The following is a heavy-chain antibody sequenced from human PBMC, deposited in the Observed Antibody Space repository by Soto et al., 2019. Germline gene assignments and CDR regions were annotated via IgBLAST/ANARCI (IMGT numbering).Heavy chain of an antibody. V-gene: IGHV3-74*01. CDR2: INSDGSST. CDR1: GFTFSSYW. J-gene: IGHJ6*02. CDR3: ASIHPGPRSYYYYGMDV. Sequence: GGSLSLSCAASGFTFSSYWMHWVRQAPGKGLVWVSRINSDGSSTSYADSVKGRFTISRDNAKNTLYLQMNSLRAEDTAVYYCASIHPGPRSYYYYGMDVWGQGTTVTVSS. D-gene: IGHD2-2*02.